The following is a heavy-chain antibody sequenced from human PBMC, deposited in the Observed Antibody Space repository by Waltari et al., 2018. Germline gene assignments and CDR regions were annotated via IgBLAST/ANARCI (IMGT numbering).Heavy chain of an antibody. CDR3: ARDASGSGIGWFDR. CDR1: GGTFSSYA. V-gene: IGHV1-69*05. J-gene: IGHJ5*02. D-gene: IGHD3-10*01. CDR2: IIPIFGTA. Sequence: QVQLVQSGAEVKKPGSSVKLSCKASGGTFSSYAISWVRQAPGLGLQWMGGIIPIFGTANYAQKFQGRVTITTDESTSTAYMELSSLRSEDTAVYYCARDASGSGIGWFDRWGEGTVETVSS.